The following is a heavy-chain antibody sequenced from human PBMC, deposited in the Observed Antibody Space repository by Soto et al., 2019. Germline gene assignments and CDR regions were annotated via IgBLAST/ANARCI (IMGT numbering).Heavy chain of an antibody. J-gene: IGHJ5*02. CDR1: GGTFSSYA. D-gene: IGHD2-2*01. CDR2: IIPIFGTA. CDR3: ARDEAYCSSTSCYHWFDP. Sequence: SVKVSFKASGGTFSSYAISWLRQAPGQGLEWMGGIIPIFGTANYAQKFQGRVTSTADESTSTAYMELSSLRSEDTAVYYCARDEAYCSSTSCYHWFDPWGQGTLVTVSS. V-gene: IGHV1-69*13.